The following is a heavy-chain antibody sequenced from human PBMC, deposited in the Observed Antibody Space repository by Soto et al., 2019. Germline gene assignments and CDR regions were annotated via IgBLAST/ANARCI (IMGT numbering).Heavy chain of an antibody. D-gene: IGHD4-17*01. Sequence: QVQLVQSGAEVRKPGASVWLSCKASGYTLTRFYLHWVRQAPGQGLEWMGIINTRGGTTAYAQKFRGRLTVTRDTSTSTVYMELSNLRSEDTAIYYCARGPDDSDVPRWDYWGQGTRVTVSS. V-gene: IGHV1-46*01. CDR3: ARGPDDSDVPRWDY. CDR1: GYTLTRFY. J-gene: IGHJ4*02. CDR2: INTRGGTT.